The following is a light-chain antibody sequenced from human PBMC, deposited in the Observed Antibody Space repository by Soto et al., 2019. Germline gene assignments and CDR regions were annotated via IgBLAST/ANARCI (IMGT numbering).Light chain of an antibody. CDR1: SRDVGGFDY. CDR3: SSYSSTRGPYV. CDR2: DVS. V-gene: IGLV2-14*01. J-gene: IGLJ1*01. Sequence: SVLAQPASVSGSLGRSLTISCTGTSRDVGGFDYVSWFQQYPGKAPKLIIYDVSYRPSGLSDRFSGSKSGNTASLTIAGLQADDEADYYCSSYSSTRGPYVFGTGTKVTVL.